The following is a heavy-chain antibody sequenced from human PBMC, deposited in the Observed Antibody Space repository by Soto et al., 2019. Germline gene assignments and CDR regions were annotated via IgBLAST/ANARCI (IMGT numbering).Heavy chain of an antibody. CDR3: ANSIAPSGYYFDY. J-gene: IGHJ4*02. V-gene: IGHV3-30*18. CDR2: ISYDGSDI. Sequence: WVRQAPGKGLQWVAIISYDGSDILYVDSAKCRCTISRDSSKNTLYLQMNSLRAEDTAVYYSANSIAPSGYYFDYWGQGTLVTVSS. D-gene: IGHD6-6*01.